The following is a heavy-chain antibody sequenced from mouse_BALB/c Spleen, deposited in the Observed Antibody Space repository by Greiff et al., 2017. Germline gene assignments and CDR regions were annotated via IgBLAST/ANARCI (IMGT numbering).Heavy chain of an antibody. CDR3: ARDHYYGSSPFAY. J-gene: IGHJ3*01. D-gene: IGHD1-1*01. V-gene: IGHV5-4*02. CDR2: ISDGGSYT. Sequence: EVKLMESGGGLVKPGGSLKLSCAASGFTFSDYYMYWVRQTPEKRLEWVATISDGGSYTYYPDSVKGRFTISRDNAKNNLYLQMSSLKSEDTAMYYCARDHYYGSSPFAYWGQGTLVTVSA. CDR1: GFTFSDYY.